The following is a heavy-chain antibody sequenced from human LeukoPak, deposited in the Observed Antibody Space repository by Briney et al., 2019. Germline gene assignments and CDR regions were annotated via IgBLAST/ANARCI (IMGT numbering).Heavy chain of an antibody. CDR2: ISTYNGNT. D-gene: IGHD6-19*01. CDR3: ASGTSYSSGWQY. Sequence: ASVKVSCKASGYAFSNYGISWVRQAPGQGLEWMGWISTYNGNTNYAQRLQGRVTMTTDTSTSTAYMELRSLRPDDTAVYFCASGTSYSSGWQYWGQGTLVTVSS. V-gene: IGHV1-18*01. CDR1: GYAFSNYG. J-gene: IGHJ4*02.